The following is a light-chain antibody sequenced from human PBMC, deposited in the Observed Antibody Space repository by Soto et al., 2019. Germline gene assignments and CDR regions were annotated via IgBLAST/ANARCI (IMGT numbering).Light chain of an antibody. V-gene: IGKV3-15*01. CDR2: GAS. J-gene: IGKJ4*01. Sequence: ETVMTQSPATLSVSPGERATLSCRASQSVGSNLAWYQQKPGQAPRLLIYGASTRATGIPARFSGSGSGTEFTLTISSLQSEDFAVYSCQQYNDWPPLTFGGGSKVDI. CDR3: QQYNDWPPLT. CDR1: QSVGSN.